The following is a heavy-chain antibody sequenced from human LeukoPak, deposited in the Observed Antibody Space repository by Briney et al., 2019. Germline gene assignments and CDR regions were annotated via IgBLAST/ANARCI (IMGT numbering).Heavy chain of an antibody. CDR2: INPNSGGT. V-gene: IGHV1-2*02. CDR3: ARVGIVATMDFDY. D-gene: IGHD5-12*01. J-gene: IGHJ4*02. CDR1: GYTFTGYY. Sequence: GASVKVSCKASGYTFTGYYMHWVRQAPGQGLEWMGWINPNSGGTNYAQKFQGRVTMTRDTSISTAYMELSRLRSDDTAVYYCARVGIVATMDFDYWGQGTLVTVSS.